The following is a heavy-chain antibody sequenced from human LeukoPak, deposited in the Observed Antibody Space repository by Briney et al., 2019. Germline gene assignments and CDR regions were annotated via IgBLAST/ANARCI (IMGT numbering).Heavy chain of an antibody. D-gene: IGHD6-19*01. CDR2: IDWDDAK. J-gene: IGHJ4*02. CDR3: ARSGYSSAGKFDS. CDR1: GFSLSTIGMR. V-gene: IGHV2-70*04. Sequence: SGPALVKPTQTLTLTCTFSGFSLSTIGMRVNWIRQPPGKALEWLARIDWDDAKFYSSSPKTRLTISKDTSKNQVVLTMTNMDPVDTATYYCARSGYSSAGKFDSWGQGTLVTVSS.